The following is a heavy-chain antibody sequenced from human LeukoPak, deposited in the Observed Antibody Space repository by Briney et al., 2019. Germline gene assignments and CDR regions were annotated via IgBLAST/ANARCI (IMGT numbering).Heavy chain of an antibody. J-gene: IGHJ6*02. Sequence: GGSLRLSCAASGFTFSSYWMSWVRQAPGKGLEWVANIKQDGSEKYYVDSVKGRFTISRDNAKNSLYLQMNSLRAEDTAVYYCAREDIVVVPAANGFRYYYYGMDVWCQGTTVTVSS. CDR3: AREDIVVVPAANGFRYYYYGMDV. D-gene: IGHD2-2*01. CDR2: IKQDGSEK. V-gene: IGHV3-7*05. CDR1: GFTFSSYW.